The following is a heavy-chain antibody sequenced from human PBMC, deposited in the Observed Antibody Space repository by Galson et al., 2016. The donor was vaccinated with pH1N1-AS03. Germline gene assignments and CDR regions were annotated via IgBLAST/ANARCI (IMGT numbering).Heavy chain of an antibody. Sequence: ETLSLTCTVSRGPVNTDDYFWTWIRQPPGKGLEWIGHVFYTGATNYNPSVKGRVTISIDTSNKKFSLRLNSVSASDTAVYYCARDASGLDVWGQGTTVTVS. CDR3: ARDASGLDV. V-gene: IGHV4-61*08. CDR2: VFYTGAT. CDR1: RGPVNTDDYF. J-gene: IGHJ6*02.